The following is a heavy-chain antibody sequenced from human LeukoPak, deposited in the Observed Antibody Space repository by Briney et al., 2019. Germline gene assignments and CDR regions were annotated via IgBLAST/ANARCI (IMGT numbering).Heavy chain of an antibody. V-gene: IGHV3-7*01. CDR1: GFTFSSYW. J-gene: IGHJ6*03. CDR2: IKQDGSEK. CDR3: ARYDFWSGYYYYYYYMDV. Sequence: GGSLRLSCAASGFTFSSYWMSWVRQAPGKGLEWVANIKQDGSEKYYVDSVKGRFTISSDNAKNSLYLQMNSLRAEDTAVYYCARYDFWSGYYYYYYYMDVWGKGTTVTVSS. D-gene: IGHD3-3*01.